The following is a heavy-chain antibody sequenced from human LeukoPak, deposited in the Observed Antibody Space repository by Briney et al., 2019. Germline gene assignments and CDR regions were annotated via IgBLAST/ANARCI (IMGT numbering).Heavy chain of an antibody. CDR3: AKDQKVPI. V-gene: IGHV3-21*04. CDR2: ITSSSSYI. J-gene: IGHJ3*02. D-gene: IGHD2-2*01. Sequence: GGSLRLSCAASGFTFSTYNMNWVRQAPGKGLEWVSSITSSSSYIYYADSVKGRFTISRDNAKNSLYLQMNSLRAEDTAVYYCAKDQKVPIWGQGTMVTVSS. CDR1: GFTFSTYN.